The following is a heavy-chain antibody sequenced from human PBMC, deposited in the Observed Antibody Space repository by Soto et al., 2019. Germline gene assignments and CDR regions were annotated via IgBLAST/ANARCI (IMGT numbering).Heavy chain of an antibody. J-gene: IGHJ4*02. Sequence: SETLSLTCTVSGGSISSYYWSWIRQPPGKGLEWIGYIYYSGSTNYNPSLKSRVTISVGTSKNQFSLKLSSVTAADTAVYYCARSRGRDGYKTYFDCWGQGTLVTVSS. V-gene: IGHV4-59*12. CDR2: IYYSGST. D-gene: IGHD5-12*01. CDR1: GGSISSYY. CDR3: ARSRGRDGYKTYFDC.